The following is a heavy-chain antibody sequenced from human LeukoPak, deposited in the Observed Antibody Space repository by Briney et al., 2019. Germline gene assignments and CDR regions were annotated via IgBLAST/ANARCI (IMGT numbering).Heavy chain of an antibody. J-gene: IGHJ4*02. CDR3: ARANYYDSSGLRY. D-gene: IGHD3-22*01. CDR1: GGSISSSSYY. CDR2: IYYSGST. V-gene: IGHV4-39*07. Sequence: PSETLSLTCTVSGGSISSSSYYWGWIRQPPGKGLEWIGSIYYSGSTYYSPSLKSRVTISVDTSKNQFSLKLSSVTAADTAVYYCARANYYDSSGLRYWGQGTLVTVSS.